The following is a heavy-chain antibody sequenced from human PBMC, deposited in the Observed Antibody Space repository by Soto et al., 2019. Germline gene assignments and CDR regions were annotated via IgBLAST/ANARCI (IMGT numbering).Heavy chain of an antibody. CDR2: IYYSGST. J-gene: IGHJ6*02. CDR1: GGSISSSSYY. V-gene: IGHV4-39*01. CDR3: ARHGDSGYDSNYYYYGMDV. Sequence: QLQLQESGPGLVKPSETLSLTCTVSGGSISSSSYYWGWIRQPPGKGLEWIGSIYYSGSTYYNPSLKSRVTISVDTSKNQFSHKLSSVTAADTAVYYCARHGDSGYDSNYYYYGMDVWGQGTTVTVSS. D-gene: IGHD5-12*01.